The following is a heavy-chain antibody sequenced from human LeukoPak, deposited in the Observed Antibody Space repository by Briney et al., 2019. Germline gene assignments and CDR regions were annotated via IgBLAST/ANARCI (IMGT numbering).Heavy chain of an antibody. V-gene: IGHV4-59*01. D-gene: IGHD1-1*01. CDR3: ARETSVGFAFDI. Sequence: PSETLFLTCTVSGGSISSYYWSWIRQPPGKGLEWIGYIYYSGSTNYNPSLKSRVTISVDTSKNQFSLKLSSVTAADTAVYYCARETSVGFAFDIWGQGTMVTVSS. CDR2: IYYSGST. CDR1: GGSISSYY. J-gene: IGHJ3*02.